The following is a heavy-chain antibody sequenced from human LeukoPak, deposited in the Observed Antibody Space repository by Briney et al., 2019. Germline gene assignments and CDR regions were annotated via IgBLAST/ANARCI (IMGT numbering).Heavy chain of an antibody. Sequence: KPSETLSLTCTVSGGSISSYYWSWIRQPPGKGLEWIGYIYYSGSTNYNPSLKSRVTISVDTSKNQFSLKLSSVTAADTAVYYCARHPRIAAAGRGYFQHWGQGTLVTVSS. CDR3: ARHPRIAAAGRGYFQH. CDR1: GGSISSYY. J-gene: IGHJ1*01. CDR2: IYYSGST. V-gene: IGHV4-59*08. D-gene: IGHD6-13*01.